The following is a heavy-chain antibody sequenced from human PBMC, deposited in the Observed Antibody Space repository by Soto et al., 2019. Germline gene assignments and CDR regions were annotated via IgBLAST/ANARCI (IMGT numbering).Heavy chain of an antibody. CDR1: GFSFSSYG. D-gene: IGHD6-19*01. CDR2: ISNDGSNK. V-gene: IGHV3-30*18. J-gene: IGHJ4*02. CDR3: AKNSGSGWYQGRFDY. Sequence: QVQLMESGGGVVQPGRSLRLSCAASGFSFSSYGMHWVRQAPGKGLEWVAVISNDGSNKYYEDSVKGRFTISRDNSKNTLYLQMNSLRAEDTAVYYCAKNSGSGWYQGRFDYWGQGNLVTVSS.